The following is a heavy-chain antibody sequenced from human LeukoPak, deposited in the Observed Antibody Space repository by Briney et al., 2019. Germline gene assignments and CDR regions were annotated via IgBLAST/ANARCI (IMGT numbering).Heavy chain of an antibody. CDR1: GGSISSGGYY. V-gene: IGHV4-31*03. Sequence: SQTLSLTCTVSGGSISSGGYYWSWIRQHPGKGLEWIGYIYYSGSTYYNPSLKSRVTISVDTSKNQFSLKLSSVTAADTAVYYCARFKIVVVITTDDAFDIWGQGTVVTVSS. J-gene: IGHJ3*02. CDR2: IYYSGST. D-gene: IGHD3-22*01. CDR3: ARFKIVVVITTDDAFDI.